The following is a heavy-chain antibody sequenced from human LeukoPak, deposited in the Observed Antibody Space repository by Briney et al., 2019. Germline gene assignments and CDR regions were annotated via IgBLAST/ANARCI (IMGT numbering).Heavy chain of an antibody. CDR1: GYTLTELS. CDR3: VTDWTVVGDYYYGMDV. V-gene: IGHV1-24*01. Sequence: ASVKVSCKVSGYTLTELSMHWVRQAPGKGLEWMGGFDPEDGETIYAQKFQGRVTMTEDTSTDTAYMELSSLRSEDTAVYYCVTDWTVVGDYYYGMDVWGQGTTVTVSS. J-gene: IGHJ6*02. CDR2: FDPEDGET. D-gene: IGHD4-23*01.